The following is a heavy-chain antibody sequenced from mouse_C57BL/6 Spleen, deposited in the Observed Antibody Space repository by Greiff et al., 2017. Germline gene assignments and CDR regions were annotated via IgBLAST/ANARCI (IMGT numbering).Heavy chain of an antibody. V-gene: IGHV5S21*01. Sequence: EVHLVESGEGLVKPGGSLKLSCAASGFTFSSYAMSWVRQTPEKRLEWVAYISSGGDYIYYADTGKGRFTISRDNARNTLYLQMSSLKSEDTAMYYWERRHDYGSREGYDDAMEYWGQGTSVTVSA. D-gene: IGHD1-1*01. J-gene: IGHJ4*01. CDR1: GFTFSSYA. CDR2: ISSGGDYI. CDR3: ERRHDYGSREGYDDAMEY.